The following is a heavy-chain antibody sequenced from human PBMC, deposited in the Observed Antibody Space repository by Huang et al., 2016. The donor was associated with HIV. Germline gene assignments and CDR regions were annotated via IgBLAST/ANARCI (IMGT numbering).Heavy chain of an antibody. CDR1: GGSFSGYY. J-gene: IGHJ3*02. Sequence: QVQLQQWGAGLLKPSETLSLTCAVYGGSFSGYYWSWIRQSPGKGLEWIGEIKHSGSTNSHPSLKSRLTISVDTSKNQFSLKLGAVTAADTAVYYCARERMMSWLDDHDAFDIWGQGTMVTVSS. CDR3: ARERMMSWLDDHDAFDI. CDR2: IKHSGST. D-gene: IGHD1-1*01. V-gene: IGHV4-34*01.